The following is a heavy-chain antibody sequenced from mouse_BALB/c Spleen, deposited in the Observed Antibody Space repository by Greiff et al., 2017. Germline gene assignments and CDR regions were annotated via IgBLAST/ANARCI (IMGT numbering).Heavy chain of an antibody. CDR3: ARYDGYPFAY. Sequence: QVHVKQSGAELVRPGSSVKISCKASGYAFSSYWMNWVKQRPGQGLEWIGQIYPGDGDTNYNGKFKGKATLTADKSSSTAYMQLSSLTSEDSAVYFCARYDGYPFAYWGQGTLVTVSA. CDR1: GYAFSSYW. J-gene: IGHJ3*01. D-gene: IGHD2-3*01. CDR2: IYPGDGDT. V-gene: IGHV1-80*01.